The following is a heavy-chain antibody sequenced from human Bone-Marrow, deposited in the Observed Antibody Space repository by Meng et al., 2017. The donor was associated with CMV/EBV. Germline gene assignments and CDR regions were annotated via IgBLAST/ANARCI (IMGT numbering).Heavy chain of an antibody. CDR2: ISNSGGST. CDR1: GFRFRGYA. J-gene: IGHJ4*02. Sequence: SCAASGFRFRGYAMSWVRHAPGRGLEWVSTISNSGGSTNYADSVKGRFTISRDNSKNTLYLQMNSLRVEDTAVYYCARETTVTTIGYWGQGTLVTVSS. V-gene: IGHV3-23*01. D-gene: IGHD4-17*01. CDR3: ARETTVTTIGY.